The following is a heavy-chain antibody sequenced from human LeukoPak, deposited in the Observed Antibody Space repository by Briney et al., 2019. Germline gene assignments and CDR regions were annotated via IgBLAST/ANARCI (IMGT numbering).Heavy chain of an antibody. D-gene: IGHD4-23*01. Sequence: SVKVSCKASGGTFSRHTTSRVRQTPGQGLEWMGGITPIFGTAKYAHKFQGRVTITAVESMSTAYMELSSLRSEDTAVYYCARGWLAETTVVTPYNYWGQGTLVTVSS. V-gene: IGHV1-69*01. CDR1: GGTFSRHT. J-gene: IGHJ4*02. CDR3: ARGWLAETTVVTPYNY. CDR2: ITPIFGTA.